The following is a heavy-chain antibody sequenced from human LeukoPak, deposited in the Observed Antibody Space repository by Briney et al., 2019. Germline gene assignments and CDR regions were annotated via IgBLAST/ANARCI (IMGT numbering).Heavy chain of an antibody. CDR3: ARAAPWLDP. CDR1: GGSISSYY. J-gene: IGHJ5*02. CDR2: IYYSGST. Sequence: SETLSLTCTVPGGSISSYYWSWIRQPPGKGLEWIGYIYYSGSTNYNPSLKSRVTISVDTSKNQLTLKLSSVTAADTAVYYGARAAPWLDPWGQGTLVTVSS. V-gene: IGHV4-59*01.